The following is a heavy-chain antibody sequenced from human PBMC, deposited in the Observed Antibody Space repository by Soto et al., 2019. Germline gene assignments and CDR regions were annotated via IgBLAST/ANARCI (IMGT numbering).Heavy chain of an antibody. J-gene: IGHJ3*02. Sequence: GGSLRLSCAASGFTFSSYGMHWVRQAPGKGLEWVAVIWYDGSNKYYADSVKGRFTISRDNSKNTLYLQMTSLRAEDTAVYYCARGLGPSSTSSEAFDIWGQGTMVTVSS. D-gene: IGHD2-2*01. V-gene: IGHV3-33*01. CDR3: ARGLGPSSTSSEAFDI. CDR2: IWYDGSNK. CDR1: GFTFSSYG.